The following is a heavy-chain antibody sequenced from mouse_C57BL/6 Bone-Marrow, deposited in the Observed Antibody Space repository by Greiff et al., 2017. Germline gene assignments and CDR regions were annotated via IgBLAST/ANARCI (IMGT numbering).Heavy chain of an antibody. V-gene: IGHV1-5*01. J-gene: IGHJ3*01. CDR3: TRDDYDGWFAY. CDR1: GYTFTSYW. Sequence: EVQVVESGTVLARPGASVKMSCKTSGYTFTSYWMHWVKQRPGQGLEWIGAIYPGNSDTSYNQKFKGKAKLTAVTSASTAYMELSSLTNEYSAVXYCTRDDYDGWFAYWGQGTLVTVSA. D-gene: IGHD2-4*01. CDR2: IYPGNSDT.